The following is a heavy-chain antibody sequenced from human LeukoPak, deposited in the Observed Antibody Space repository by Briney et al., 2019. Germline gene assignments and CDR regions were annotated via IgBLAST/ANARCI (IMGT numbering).Heavy chain of an antibody. Sequence: GGSLRLSCAASGFTFSSYGMHWVRQAPGKGLERVAFIRYDGSNKYYADAVKGRFTISRDNSKNTLYLQMNSLRDEDTALYYCAIHGGGTIRIAAFDVWGQGTMVTISS. CDR1: GFTFSSYG. J-gene: IGHJ3*01. CDR2: IRYDGSNK. V-gene: IGHV3-30*02. D-gene: IGHD3-3*01. CDR3: AIHGGGTIRIAAFDV.